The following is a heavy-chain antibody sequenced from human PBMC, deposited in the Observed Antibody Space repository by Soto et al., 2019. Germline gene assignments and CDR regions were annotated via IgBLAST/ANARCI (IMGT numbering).Heavy chain of an antibody. D-gene: IGHD5-18*01. J-gene: IGHJ6*02. CDR2: IIPIFGTA. CDR1: GATSSSYA. CDR3: AVGYSYDPRYGMDV. V-gene: IGHV1-69*01. Sequence: QVQLVQSGAEVQKPGSSVKVSCKASGATSSSYATSWVGQAPGQGLGWMGGIIPIFGTANYAQKFQGRVTITADESTSTAYMELSSLRSEDTAVYYCAVGYSYDPRYGMDVWGQGTTVTVSS.